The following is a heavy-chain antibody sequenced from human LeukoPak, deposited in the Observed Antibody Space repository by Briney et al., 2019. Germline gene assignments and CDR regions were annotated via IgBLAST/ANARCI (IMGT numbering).Heavy chain of an antibody. CDR3: ARDYYGSGSYSNWFDP. Sequence: SETLSLTCAVYGGSFSGYYWSWIRQPPGKGLEWIGEINHSGSTNYNPSLKGRVTISVDTSKNQFSLKLSSVTAADTAVYYCARDYYGSGSYSNWFDPWGQGTLVTVSS. V-gene: IGHV4-34*01. D-gene: IGHD3-10*01. CDR1: GGSFSGYY. J-gene: IGHJ5*02. CDR2: INHSGST.